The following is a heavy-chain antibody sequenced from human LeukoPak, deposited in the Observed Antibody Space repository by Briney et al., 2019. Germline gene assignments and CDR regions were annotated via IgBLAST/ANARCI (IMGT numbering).Heavy chain of an antibody. D-gene: IGHD3-22*01. J-gene: IGHJ4*02. CDR3: APHYYDSSGYYWRY. CDR1: GFTCSSYA. Sequence: GGSLRLSCAASGFTCSSYAMSCVRQAPGKGLEWVSAISGSGGSTYYADSVKGRFTISRDNSKNTLYLQMNSLRAEDTAVYYCAPHYYDSSGYYWRYWGQGTLVTVSS. V-gene: IGHV3-23*01. CDR2: ISGSGGST.